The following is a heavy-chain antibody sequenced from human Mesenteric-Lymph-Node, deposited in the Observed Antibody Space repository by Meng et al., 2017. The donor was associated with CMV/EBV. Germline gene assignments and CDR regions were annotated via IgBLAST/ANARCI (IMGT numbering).Heavy chain of an antibody. CDR2: IVPIFHTP. CDR3: ARSRTSGGLSDILTGYYFDY. D-gene: IGHD3-9*01. J-gene: IGHJ4*02. V-gene: IGHV1-69*01. Sequence: AISWLRKAHRQGLEWMGGIVPIFHTPNYAQKFQGRVTFTSDESTTTAYMELSSLRSDDTAVYYCARSRTSGGLSDILTGYYFDYWAQGTLVTVSS. CDR1: A.